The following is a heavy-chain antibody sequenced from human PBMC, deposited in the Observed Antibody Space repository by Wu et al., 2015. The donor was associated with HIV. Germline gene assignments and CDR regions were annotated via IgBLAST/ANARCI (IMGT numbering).Heavy chain of an antibody. J-gene: IGHJ5*02. D-gene: IGHD3-22*01. V-gene: IGHV1-2*02. CDR3: ARDLASGSNWFDP. CDR1: GYTFSDYY. Sequence: QVQLVQSGAEVRKPGASVKVSCKASGYTFSDYYMHWVRQAPGQGLEWMGWINPNSGGTNYAQKFQGRVTMTRDTSISTAYMELSRLRSDDTAVYYCARDLASGSNWFDPGAREPWSPSPQ. CDR2: INPNSGGT.